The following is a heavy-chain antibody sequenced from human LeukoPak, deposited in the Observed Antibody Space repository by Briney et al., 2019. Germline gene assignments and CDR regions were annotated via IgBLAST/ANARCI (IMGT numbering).Heavy chain of an antibody. CDR2: IYSGDSDT. D-gene: IGHD6-19*01. J-gene: IGHJ4*02. Sequence: GESLKISCKGSGYYFTNYWIGWIRQMPGKGLEWMGSIYSGDSDTRYSPSFQGQFTISADKSISTAYLQWSSLKASDTAMYYCARAPQFSSGWYGPFDYWGQGSLVTVSS. CDR3: ARAPQFSSGWYGPFDY. V-gene: IGHV5-51*01. CDR1: GYYFTNYW.